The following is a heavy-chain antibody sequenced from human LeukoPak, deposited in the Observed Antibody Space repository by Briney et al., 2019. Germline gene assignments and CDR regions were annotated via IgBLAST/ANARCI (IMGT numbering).Heavy chain of an antibody. CDR2: VYYSGSA. CDR1: DGSISTYY. Sequence: SETLSLTCTISDGSISTYYWSWIRQPPGKGLEWIGYVYYSGSADYNPSLRSRVTLSVDTSKNQFSLTLTSVTAADTAMYYCATTTIGSSSSYSFDYWGRGTLVTVSS. CDR3: ATTTIGSSSSYSFDY. V-gene: IGHV4-59*03. D-gene: IGHD6-6*01. J-gene: IGHJ4*02.